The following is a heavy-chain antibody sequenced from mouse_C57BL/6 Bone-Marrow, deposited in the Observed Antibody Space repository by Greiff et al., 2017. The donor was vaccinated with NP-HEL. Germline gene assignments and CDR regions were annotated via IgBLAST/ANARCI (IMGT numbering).Heavy chain of an antibody. J-gene: IGHJ4*01. V-gene: IGHV1-7*01. Sequence: VQLQQSGAELAKPGASVKLSCKASGYTFTSYWMHWVKQRPGQGLEWIGYINPSSGYTKYNQKFKDKATLTADKSSSTAYMQLSSLTYEDSAVYYCARGKLWLRYAMDYWGQGTSVTVSS. CDR1: GYTFTSYW. D-gene: IGHD2-2*01. CDR2: INPSSGYT. CDR3: ARGKLWLRYAMDY.